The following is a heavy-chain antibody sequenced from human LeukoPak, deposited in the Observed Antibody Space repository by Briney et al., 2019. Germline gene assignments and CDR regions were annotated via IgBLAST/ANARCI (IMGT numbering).Heavy chain of an antibody. V-gene: IGHV1-24*01. CDR2: FDPEDGET. D-gene: IGHD3-10*01. Sequence: ASVKVSCKVSGDTLTQLSIHWVRQAPGKGLEWMGGFDPEDGETIYAQKFQGRITMTDDTSTDTAYMILTSLRSEDTAMYFCTTIHIIILDSYDSGSYFDHWGQGTLVTVSS. J-gene: IGHJ4*02. CDR3: TTIHIIILDSYDSGSYFDH. CDR1: GDTLTQLS.